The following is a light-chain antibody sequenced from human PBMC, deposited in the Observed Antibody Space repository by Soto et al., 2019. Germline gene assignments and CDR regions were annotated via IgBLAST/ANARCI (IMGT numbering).Light chain of an antibody. Sequence: EIVVTQSPGTLSLSPGERATLSCRASQSVSSNYLAWYQQKSGQAPRLLIYGISSRATGIPDRFSGSGSGTDFTLTISRLEPEDFAVYYCQQYGTSRTFGQGTKVEIK. J-gene: IGKJ1*01. CDR2: GIS. CDR3: QQYGTSRT. V-gene: IGKV3-20*01. CDR1: QSVSSNY.